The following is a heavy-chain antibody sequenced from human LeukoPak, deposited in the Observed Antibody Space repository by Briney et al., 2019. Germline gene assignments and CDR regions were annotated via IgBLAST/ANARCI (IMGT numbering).Heavy chain of an antibody. CDR3: ATFGHQGSSSH. D-gene: IGHD3/OR15-3a*01. J-gene: IGHJ4*02. CDR1: GFMFSSWW. CDR2: ISNDGTYI. Sequence: LGGSLRLSCAASGFMFSSWWMLWFRRPPGKGLESVSHISNDGTYIVYADSVKGRFTISRDNAKNTLYLQMNSLRPEDTGVYYCATFGHQGSSSHWGQGALVTVSS. V-gene: IGHV3-74*01.